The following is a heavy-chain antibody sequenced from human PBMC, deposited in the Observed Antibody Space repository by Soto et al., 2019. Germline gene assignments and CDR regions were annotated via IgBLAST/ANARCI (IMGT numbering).Heavy chain of an antibody. J-gene: IGHJ4*02. D-gene: IGHD2-8*01. CDR1: GYTFTGYY. CDR3: ARTYCTNGVCFDY. CDR2: INPNSGGT. Sequence: EASVKVSCKASGYTFTGYYMHWVRQAPGQGLEWMGWINPNSGGTNYAQKFQGWVTMTRDTSISTAYMEMSRLRSDDTAVYYCARTYCTNGVCFDYWGQGTLVTVS. V-gene: IGHV1-2*04.